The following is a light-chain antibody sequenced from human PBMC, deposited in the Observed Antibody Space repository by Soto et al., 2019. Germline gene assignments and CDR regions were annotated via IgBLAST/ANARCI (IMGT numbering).Light chain of an antibody. Sequence: EIVMTQSPATLSVSPGDRATLSCRARQSISSNLAWYQQKPGQAPRLLIYGASSRATGIPARFSGSGSGTEFTLTIGSLQSEDCAIYYCQQYHTWPITFGGGTKVDIK. V-gene: IGKV3-15*01. J-gene: IGKJ4*01. CDR3: QQYHTWPIT. CDR2: GAS. CDR1: QSISSN.